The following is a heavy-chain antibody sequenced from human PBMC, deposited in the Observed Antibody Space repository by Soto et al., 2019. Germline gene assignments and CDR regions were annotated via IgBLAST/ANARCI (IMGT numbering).Heavy chain of an antibody. CDR2: ISGSDGST. J-gene: IGHJ4*02. Sequence: EVQLLESGGGLVQPGESLRLSCAASGFTFSSYAMSWVRQAPGKGLEWVSVISGSDGSTYYADSVKGRFTISRDNSKNTLYLQMNSLRAEDTGVYYCAKRSSSSTFDYWGQGTLVTVSS. CDR1: GFTFSSYA. V-gene: IGHV3-23*01. CDR3: AKRSSSSTFDY. D-gene: IGHD6-6*01.